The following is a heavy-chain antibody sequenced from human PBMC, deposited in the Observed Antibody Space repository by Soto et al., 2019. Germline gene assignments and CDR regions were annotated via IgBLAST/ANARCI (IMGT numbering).Heavy chain of an antibody. CDR1: GFTFSSYS. CDR2: ISISSSTI. CDR3: ARDSRYCGGGHCYSESYYFDY. J-gene: IGHJ4*02. Sequence: GGSLRLSCAASGFTFSSYSMNWVRQAPGKGLEWVSYISISSSTIYYADSVRGRFTISRDNAKNSLYLQMNSLRAEDTAVYYCARDSRYCGGGHCYSESYYFDYWGQGTLVTVSS. V-gene: IGHV3-48*01. D-gene: IGHD2-15*01.